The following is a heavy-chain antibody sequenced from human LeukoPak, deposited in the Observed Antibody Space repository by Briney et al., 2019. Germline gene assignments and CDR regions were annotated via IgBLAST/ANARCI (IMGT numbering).Heavy chain of an antibody. CDR2: ISSSGSTI. Sequence: GGSLRLSCAASGFTFSSYEMNWVRQAPGKGLEWVSYISSSGSTIYYADSVKGRFTVSRDNAKNLLYLQMNSLRAEDTAVYYCARVEGYSYGHIDYWGQGTLVTVSS. V-gene: IGHV3-48*03. CDR3: ARVEGYSYGHIDY. D-gene: IGHD5-18*01. CDR1: GFTFSSYE. J-gene: IGHJ4*02.